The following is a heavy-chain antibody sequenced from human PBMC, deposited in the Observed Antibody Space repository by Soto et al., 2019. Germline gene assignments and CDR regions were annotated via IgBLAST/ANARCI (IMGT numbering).Heavy chain of an antibody. J-gene: IGHJ6*02. CDR1: GFTFSSYG. D-gene: IGHD6-13*01. CDR3: AKSLCIAACFHYYYGMDV. CDR2: ISYDGSNK. V-gene: IGHV3-30*18. Sequence: GGSLRLSCAASGFTFSSYGMHWVRQAPGKGLEWVAVISYDGSNKYYADSVKGRFTISRDNSKNTLYLQMNSLRAEDTAVYYCAKSLCIAACFHYYYGMDVWGQGTTVTVSS.